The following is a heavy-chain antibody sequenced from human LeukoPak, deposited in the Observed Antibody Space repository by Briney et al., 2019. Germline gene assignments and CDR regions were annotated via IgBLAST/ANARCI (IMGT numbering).Heavy chain of an antibody. D-gene: IGHD3-22*01. Sequence: ASVKVSCKASGYTFTSYDINWVRQATGQGLEWMGWMNPNSGNTGYAQKFQGRVTMTRNTSISTAYMELSSLRSEDTAVYYCASRFSGYYYDFDYWGQGTLVTVSS. CDR2: MNPNSGNT. V-gene: IGHV1-8*01. J-gene: IGHJ4*02. CDR1: GYTFTSYD. CDR3: ASRFSGYYYDFDY.